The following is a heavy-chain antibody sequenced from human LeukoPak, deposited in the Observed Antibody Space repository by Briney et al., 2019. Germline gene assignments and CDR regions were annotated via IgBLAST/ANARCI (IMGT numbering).Heavy chain of an antibody. D-gene: IGHD5-12*01. CDR3: ARGGIYLSAFDI. J-gene: IGHJ3*02. CDR2: IYSGGST. V-gene: IGHV3-53*01. Sequence: PGGSLRLSCAASGFTFSSYGMSWVRQAPGKGLEWASIIYSGGSTFYADSVKGRFTISRDNSKNTLYLQMNSLRAEDTAVYYCARGGIYLSAFDIWGQGTMVTVSS. CDR1: GFTFSSYG.